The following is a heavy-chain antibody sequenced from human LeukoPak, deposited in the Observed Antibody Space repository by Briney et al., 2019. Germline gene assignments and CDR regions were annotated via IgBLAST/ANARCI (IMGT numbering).Heavy chain of an antibody. V-gene: IGHV1-69*04. D-gene: IGHD3-22*01. J-gene: IGHJ4*02. CDR1: GGTFSSYA. Sequence: SVKVSCKASGGTFSSYAISWVRQAPGQGLEWMGRIIPILGIANYAQKFQGRVTITADKSTSTAYMELSSLRSEDTAVYYCARAPGSSGYTFDYWGQGTLVTVSS. CDR3: ARAPGSSGYTFDY. CDR2: IIPILGIA.